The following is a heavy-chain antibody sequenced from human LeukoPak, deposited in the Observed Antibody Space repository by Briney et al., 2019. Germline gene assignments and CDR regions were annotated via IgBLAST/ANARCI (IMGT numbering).Heavy chain of an antibody. V-gene: IGHV5-51*01. D-gene: IGHD2-21*02. CDR3: ARLGYCGGDCYRGAFDI. CDR1: GYSFTSYW. J-gene: IGHJ3*02. Sequence: HGESLKISFKGSGYSFTSYWIGWVPQMPGKGLEWMGIIYPGDSDTRYSPSFQGQVTISADKSISTAYLQWSSLKASDTAMYYCARLGYCGGDCYRGAFDIWGQGTMVTVSS. CDR2: IYPGDSDT.